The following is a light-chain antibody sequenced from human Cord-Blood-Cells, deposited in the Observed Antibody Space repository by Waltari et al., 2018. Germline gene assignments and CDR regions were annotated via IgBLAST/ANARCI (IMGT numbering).Light chain of an antibody. Sequence: DIQMTQSPSTLSASVGDRVTITCRASRSISSWLAWYQQKPGKAPKLLIYTASSLESGVPSRFSGSGSGTEFTLTISSLQPDDFATYYCQQYNSYSSFGQGTKLEIK. J-gene: IGKJ2*03. CDR2: TAS. V-gene: IGKV1-5*03. CDR3: QQYNSYSS. CDR1: RSISSW.